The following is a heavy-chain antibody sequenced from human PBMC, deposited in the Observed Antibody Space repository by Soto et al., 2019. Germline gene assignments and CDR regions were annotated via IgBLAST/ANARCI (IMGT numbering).Heavy chain of an antibody. CDR3: ATPFGSSGN. Sequence: QVQLVQSGAEVKKPGSSVKVSCKASGGTFSSYIISWARQAPGQGLEWMGRIIPILGIANYAQKFQGRVTITADKSTSTAYMELSSLRSEDTAVYYCATPFGSSGNWGQGTLVTVSS. J-gene: IGHJ4*02. V-gene: IGHV1-69*02. CDR2: IIPILGIA. CDR1: GGTFSSYI. D-gene: IGHD3-10*01.